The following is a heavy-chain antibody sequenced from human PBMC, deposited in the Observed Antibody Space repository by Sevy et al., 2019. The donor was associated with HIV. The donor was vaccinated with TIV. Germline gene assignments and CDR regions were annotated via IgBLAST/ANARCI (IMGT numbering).Heavy chain of an antibody. J-gene: IGHJ4*02. Sequence: GWSPRLSCAISGFTVNDKYIIWVRQAPGKGLEWVSVIFSSGSTYYADSAKGRFTISRDNSKNTVDLQMNSVRAEDTAVYYCVSLFLSYRSGWSYFDYWGQGTLVTVSS. D-gene: IGHD6-19*01. CDR2: IFSSGST. CDR1: GFTVNDKY. CDR3: VSLFLSYRSGWSYFDY. V-gene: IGHV3-66*02.